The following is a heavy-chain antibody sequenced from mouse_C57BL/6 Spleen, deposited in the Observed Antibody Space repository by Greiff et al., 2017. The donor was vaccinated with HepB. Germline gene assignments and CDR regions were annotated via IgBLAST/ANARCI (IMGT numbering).Heavy chain of an antibody. J-gene: IGHJ1*03. CDR3: ARQESYYYGSSYWYFDV. V-gene: IGHV1-82*01. Sequence: VQLVESGPELVKPGASVKISCKASGYAFSSSWMNWVKQRPGKGLEWIGRIYPGDGDTNYNGKFKGKATLTADKSSSTAYMQLSSLTSEDSAVYFCARQESYYYGSSYWYFDVWGTGTTVTVSS. D-gene: IGHD1-1*01. CDR2: IYPGDGDT. CDR1: GYAFSSSW.